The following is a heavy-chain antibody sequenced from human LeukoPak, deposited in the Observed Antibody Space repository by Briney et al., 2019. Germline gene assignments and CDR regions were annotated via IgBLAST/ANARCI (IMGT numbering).Heavy chain of an antibody. Sequence: PGRSLRLSCAASGFTFSSYGMHWVRQAPGKGLEWVAVIRYDGSNKYYADPVKGRFTISRDNSKNTLFLQMNSLRAEDTAVYYCAKAHVGATYQATGVDYWGQGTLVTVSS. V-gene: IGHV3-33*06. J-gene: IGHJ4*02. CDR1: GFTFSSYG. CDR3: AKAHVGATYQATGVDY. D-gene: IGHD1-1*01. CDR2: IRYDGSNK.